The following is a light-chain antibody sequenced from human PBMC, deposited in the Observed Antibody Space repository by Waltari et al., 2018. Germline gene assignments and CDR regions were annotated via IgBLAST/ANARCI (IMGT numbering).Light chain of an antibody. CDR3: CSYAGRGTYV. Sequence: QSALTQPASVSGTPGQSITISCTGTTSDVGNYDLVPWYQHHQGKAPKLLICEVIKRPSGVSSRFSGSKSGSTASLIISGLQPDDEADYYCCSYAGRGTYVFGSGTKVTVL. CDR2: EVI. V-gene: IGLV2-23*02. CDR1: TSDVGNYDL. J-gene: IGLJ1*01.